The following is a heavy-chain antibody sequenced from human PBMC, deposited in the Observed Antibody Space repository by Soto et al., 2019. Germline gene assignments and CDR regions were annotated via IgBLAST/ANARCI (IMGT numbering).Heavy chain of an antibody. D-gene: IGHD6-6*01. J-gene: IGHJ4*02. CDR3: ASDRESSSSWGFDY. CDR1: GDSVASNSAA. V-gene: IGHV6-1*02. Sequence: QVQLQQSVQGLVKPSQTLSLTCAISGDSVASNSAAWNCIRQSPSRGLEWLGRTSYRSKWYNDYAVSVKSRITINPDTSKNQFSLQLNSVTPEDTAVYYCASDRESSSSWGFDYWGQGTLVTVSS. CDR2: TSYRSKWYN.